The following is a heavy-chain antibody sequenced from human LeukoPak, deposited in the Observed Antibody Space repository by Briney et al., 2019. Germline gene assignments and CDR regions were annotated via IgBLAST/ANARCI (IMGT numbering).Heavy chain of an antibody. CDR1: GYSISSGYY. CDR3: ARKRRSYGSGSPIDY. Sequence: SETLSLTCTVSGYSISSGYYWGWIRQPPGKGLEWIGEINHSGSTNYNPSLKSRVTISVDTSKNQFSLKLSSVTAADTAVYYCARKRRSYGSGSPIDYWGQGTLVTVPS. D-gene: IGHD3-10*01. CDR2: INHSGST. V-gene: IGHV4-38-2*02. J-gene: IGHJ4*02.